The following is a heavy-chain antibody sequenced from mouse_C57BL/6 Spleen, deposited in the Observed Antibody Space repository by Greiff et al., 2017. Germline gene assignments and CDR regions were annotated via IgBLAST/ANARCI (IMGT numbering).Heavy chain of an antibody. J-gene: IGHJ3*01. CDR3: TYYYGSSYLAWFGY. V-gene: IGHV1-15*01. CDR1: GYTFTDYE. D-gene: IGHD1-1*01. CDR2: IDPDTGGT. Sequence: VQLQQPGAELVRPGASVTLSCKASGYTFTDYEMHWVKQTPVHGLEWIGAIDPDTGGTAYNQKFKGKAILTADKSSSTAYMELRSLTSEDSAVYYGTYYYGSSYLAWFGYWGQGTLVTVSA.